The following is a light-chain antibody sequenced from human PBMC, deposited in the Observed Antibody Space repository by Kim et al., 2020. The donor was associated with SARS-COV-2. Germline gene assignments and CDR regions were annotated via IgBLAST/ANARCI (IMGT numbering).Light chain of an antibody. V-gene: IGLV2-23*02. CDR2: EVN. J-gene: IGLJ1*01. CDR1: STDFGNYNV. CDR3: CSSTSRYTFV. Sequence: GQSITISCTGTSTDFGNYNVVSWEQDHPGKAPKVVIYEVNKRPSGVSGRFSGSKSGNTASLTISGLQAEDEAYYYCCSSTSRYTFVFGTGTKVTVL.